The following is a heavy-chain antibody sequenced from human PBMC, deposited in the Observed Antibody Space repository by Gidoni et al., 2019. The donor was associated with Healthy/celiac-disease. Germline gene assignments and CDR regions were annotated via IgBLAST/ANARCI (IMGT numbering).Heavy chain of an antibody. CDR1: GFTFSSYW. CDR2: IKQDGSEK. CDR3: ARDLIVGATTPLEDY. V-gene: IGHV3-7*04. D-gene: IGHD1-26*01. Sequence: EVQLVESGGGLVQPGGSLRLSCAASGFTFSSYWMSWVRQAPGKGLEWVANIKQDGSEKYYVDSVKGRFTISRDNAKNSLYLQMNSLRAEDTAVYYCARDLIVGATTPLEDYWGQGTLVTVSS. J-gene: IGHJ4*02.